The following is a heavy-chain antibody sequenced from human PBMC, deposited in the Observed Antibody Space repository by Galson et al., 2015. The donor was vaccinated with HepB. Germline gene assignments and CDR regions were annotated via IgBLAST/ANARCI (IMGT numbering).Heavy chain of an antibody. CDR2: ISHDRSNR. V-gene: IGHV3-30*18. J-gene: IGHJ6*02. Sequence: SLRLSCAASGFTFSSSGMHWVRQAPGKGLEWVAVISHDRSNRYYADSVQGRFTISRDNSRNTLDLQMNSLRAEDTAVYYCAKDRGPFYYYGMDVWGQGTTVTVSS. CDR1: GFTFSSSG. D-gene: IGHD3-10*01. CDR3: AKDRGPFYYYGMDV.